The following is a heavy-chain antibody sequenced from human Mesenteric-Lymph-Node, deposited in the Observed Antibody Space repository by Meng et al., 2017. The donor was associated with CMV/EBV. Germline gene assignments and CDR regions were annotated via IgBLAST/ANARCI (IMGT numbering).Heavy chain of an antibody. V-gene: IGHV3-30*02. Sequence: GESLKISCAASGFTFSSYGMHWVRQAPGKGLEWVAFIRYDGSNKYYADSVKGRFTISRDNSKNTLYLQMNSLRVEDTAVYYCAKGDMYYDFWSGAYNRLRYYYGMDVWGQGTTVTVSS. CDR2: IRYDGSNK. CDR1: GFTFSSYG. CDR3: AKGDMYYDFWSGAYNRLRYYYGMDV. D-gene: IGHD3-3*01. J-gene: IGHJ6*02.